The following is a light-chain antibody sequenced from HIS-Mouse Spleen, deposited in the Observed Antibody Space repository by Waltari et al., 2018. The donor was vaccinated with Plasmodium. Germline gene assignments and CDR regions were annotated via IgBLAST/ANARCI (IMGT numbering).Light chain of an antibody. CDR2: GAS. J-gene: IGKJ5*01. V-gene: IGKV3-20*01. CDR3: QQYNNWPT. CDR1: QRVSSSY. Sequence: EIVLTQSPGTLSLSPGERATLSCRASQRVSSSYLAWYQQKPGQAPRLLIYGASSRATGIPDRFSGSGSGTDFTLTISRLEPEDFAVYYCQQYNNWPTFGQGTRLEIK.